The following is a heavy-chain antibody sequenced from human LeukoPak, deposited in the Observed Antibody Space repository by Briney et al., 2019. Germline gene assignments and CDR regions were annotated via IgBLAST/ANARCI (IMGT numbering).Heavy chain of an antibody. CDR1: GDSISMHY. CDR3: ARPVTARGGSGWPQHIDY. CDR2: IDHTGST. J-gene: IGHJ4*02. D-gene: IGHD6-19*01. V-gene: IGHV4-59*11. Sequence: PSETLSLTCSVSGDSISMHYWSWIRQPPGKGLEWIGYIDHTGSTNYTPSLNSRVTISRDTSKNHFSLELSSVTAADTAVYYCARPVTARGGSGWPQHIDYWGQGTLVSVSS.